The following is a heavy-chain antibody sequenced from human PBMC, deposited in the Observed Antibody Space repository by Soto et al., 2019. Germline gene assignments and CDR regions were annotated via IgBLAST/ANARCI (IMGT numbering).Heavy chain of an antibody. CDR2: ISGSGGST. D-gene: IGHD6-19*01. CDR3: AKPPSSGWYKGNWFDP. CDR1: GFTFSSYA. V-gene: IGHV3-23*01. Sequence: PGGSLRLSCAASGFTFSSYAMSWVRQAPGKGLEWVSAISGSGGSTYYADSVKGRFTISRDNSKNTLYLQMNSLRAEDTAVYYCAKPPSSGWYKGNWFDPWGQGTLVTVSS. J-gene: IGHJ5*02.